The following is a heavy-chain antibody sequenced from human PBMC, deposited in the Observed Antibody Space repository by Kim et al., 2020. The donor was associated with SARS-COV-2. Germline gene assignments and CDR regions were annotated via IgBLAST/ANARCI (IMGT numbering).Heavy chain of an antibody. CDR3: ATVVVVAAYFNAFDI. CDR2: IKSTSDGGTT. D-gene: IGHD2-15*01. J-gene: IGHJ3*02. CDR1: GFTLSNAW. V-gene: IGHV3-15*01. Sequence: GGSLRLSCAASGFTLSNAWLSWVRQAPGKGLEWVGRIKSTSDGGTTDYAAPVKGRFTISRDDSMNTLYLQVNSLKSEDTAVYYCATVVVVAAYFNAFDIW.